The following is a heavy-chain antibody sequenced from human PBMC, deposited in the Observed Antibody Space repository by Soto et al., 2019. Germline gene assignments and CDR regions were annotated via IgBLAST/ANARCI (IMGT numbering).Heavy chain of an antibody. Sequence: QVQLVESGGGLVKPGGSLRLSCAASGFTFSDYYMSWIRQAPGKGLEWVSYINSSSSYTNYADSVKGRFTISRDNAKNSLYLQMNSLRAADTVVYYCARTIAAAGGRRYFDLWGRGTLVTVSS. CDR3: ARTIAAAGGRRYFDL. D-gene: IGHD6-13*01. V-gene: IGHV3-11*05. CDR2: INSSSSYT. J-gene: IGHJ2*01. CDR1: GFTFSDYY.